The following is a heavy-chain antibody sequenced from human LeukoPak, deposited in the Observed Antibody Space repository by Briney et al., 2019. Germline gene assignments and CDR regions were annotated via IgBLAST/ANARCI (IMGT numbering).Heavy chain of an antibody. Sequence: GGSLRLSCAASGFTFSSYGMHWVRQAPGKGLEWVAVIWYDGSNKYYADSVKGRFTISRDNSKNTLFLQMNSLRAEDTAVYYCAKGGMATSFDPWGQGTLVTVSS. CDR1: GFTFSSYG. D-gene: IGHD5-24*01. V-gene: IGHV3-33*06. J-gene: IGHJ5*02. CDR3: AKGGMATSFDP. CDR2: IWYDGSNK.